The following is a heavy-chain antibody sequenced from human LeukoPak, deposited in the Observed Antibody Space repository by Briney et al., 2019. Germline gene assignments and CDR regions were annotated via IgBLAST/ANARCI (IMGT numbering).Heavy chain of an antibody. Sequence: ASVKVSCKASGYTFTSYYMHWVRQAPGQGLEWMGIINPSGGSTSYAQKFQGRATTTRDMSTSTVYMELSSLRSEDTAVYYCARATYDYVWGSYRSYYFDYWGQGTLVTVSS. D-gene: IGHD3-16*02. J-gene: IGHJ4*02. CDR2: INPSGGST. CDR1: GYTFTSYY. V-gene: IGHV1-46*01. CDR3: ARATYDYVWGSYRSYYFDY.